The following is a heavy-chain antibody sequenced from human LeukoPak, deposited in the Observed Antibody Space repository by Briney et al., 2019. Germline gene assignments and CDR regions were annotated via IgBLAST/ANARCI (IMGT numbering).Heavy chain of an antibody. CDR3: ARGQTAYYYDTSGP. Sequence: PSETLSLTCTVSGGSISRYYWSWIRQPPGKGLEWIGSIYYSGSTNYNPSLKSRVTISVDTSKNQFSLKLSSVTAADTAVYYCARGQTAYYYDTSGPWGQGTMVTVSS. V-gene: IGHV4-59*01. J-gene: IGHJ3*01. D-gene: IGHD3-22*01. CDR2: IYYSGST. CDR1: GGSISRYY.